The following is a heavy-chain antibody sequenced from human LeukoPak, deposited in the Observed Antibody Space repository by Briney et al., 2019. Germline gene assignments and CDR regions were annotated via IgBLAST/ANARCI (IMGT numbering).Heavy chain of an antibody. Sequence: GASVKVSCKASGGTFSSYAISWVRQAPGQGLEWMGRIIPILGIANYAQKFQGRVTITADKPTSTAYMELSSLRSEDTAVYYCARLDGYSIPDYFDYWGQGTLVTVSS. CDR2: IIPILGIA. J-gene: IGHJ4*02. D-gene: IGHD2-15*01. V-gene: IGHV1-69*04. CDR1: GGTFSSYA. CDR3: ARLDGYSIPDYFDY.